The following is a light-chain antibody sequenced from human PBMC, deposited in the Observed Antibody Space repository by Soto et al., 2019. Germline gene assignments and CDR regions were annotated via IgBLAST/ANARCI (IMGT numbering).Light chain of an antibody. CDR1: SSDVGGYNY. J-gene: IGLJ1*01. CDR3: SSYAGNNRFV. Sequence: QSALTQPPSASGSPGQSVTISCTGTSSDVGGYNYVSWYQQHPGKAPKLMIYGVTKRPSGVPDRFSGSKSGNTASLTVSGLQSEDEADYYCSSYAGNNRFVFGTGTKVTVL. CDR2: GVT. V-gene: IGLV2-8*01.